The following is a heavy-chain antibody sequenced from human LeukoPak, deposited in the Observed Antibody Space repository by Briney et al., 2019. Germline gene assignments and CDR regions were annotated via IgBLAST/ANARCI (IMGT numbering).Heavy chain of an antibody. D-gene: IGHD2/OR15-2a*01. Sequence: PSETLSLTCTVSGGSLSSYYWSWIRQPPGKGLEWIGYLYYSGSTNYNPSLKSRVTMSVDTSKNQFSLKLSSVTAADTAVYYCASNSRGFDYWGQGTLVTVSS. V-gene: IGHV4-59*12. CDR3: ASNSRGFDY. CDR1: GGSLSSYY. J-gene: IGHJ4*02. CDR2: LYYSGST.